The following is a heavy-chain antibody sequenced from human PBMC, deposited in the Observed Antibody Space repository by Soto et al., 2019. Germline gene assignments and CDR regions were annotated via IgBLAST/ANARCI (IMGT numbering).Heavy chain of an antibody. CDR3: VRVGSGSYPWRDP. CDR1: GFTFSTYW. CDR2: INTDGGTT. Sequence: EVQLEESGGDLAQPGGSLRLSCAASGFTFSTYWMHWVRQAPGKGLVWVSRINTDGGTTTYAESVKGRFTISRDNARNTLYLQMNSLRPEDTALYYCVRVGSGSYPWRDPWGQGTLVTVSS. J-gene: IGHJ5*02. V-gene: IGHV3-74*01. D-gene: IGHD1-26*01.